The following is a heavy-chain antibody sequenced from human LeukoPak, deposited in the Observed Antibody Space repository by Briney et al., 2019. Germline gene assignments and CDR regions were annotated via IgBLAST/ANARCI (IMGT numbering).Heavy chain of an antibody. D-gene: IGHD5-18*01. J-gene: IGHJ2*01. CDR1: GGSISSYY. CDR3: ARITNRGYSYPSSVEYFDL. CDR2: GYYSGSI. V-gene: IGHV4-59*01. Sequence: SETLSLTCTVSGGSISSYYWSWIRQPPEEGLEWIGYGYYSGSINYNPSLKSRVTIPVDTSKNQVSLKLSSVTAADTAVYYCARITNRGYSYPSSVEYFDLWGRGTLVTVSS.